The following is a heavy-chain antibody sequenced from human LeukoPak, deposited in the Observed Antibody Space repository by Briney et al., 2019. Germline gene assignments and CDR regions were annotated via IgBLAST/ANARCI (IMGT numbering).Heavy chain of an antibody. Sequence: GGSLRLSCAASGFTFSSYAMSWVRQAPGKGLEWVSAISGSGGSTYYADSVKGRFTISRDNSKNTLYLQMNSLRAEDTAVYYCAKVRIAVTTGNPYYYGMDVWGQGTTVTVSS. V-gene: IGHV3-23*01. CDR3: AKVRIAVTTGNPYYYGMDV. D-gene: IGHD6-19*01. J-gene: IGHJ6*02. CDR1: GFTFSSYA. CDR2: ISGSGGST.